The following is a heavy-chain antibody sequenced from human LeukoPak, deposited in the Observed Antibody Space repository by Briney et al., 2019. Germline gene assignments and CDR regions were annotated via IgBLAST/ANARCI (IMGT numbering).Heavy chain of an antibody. Sequence: GGSLRLSCAASGLTFSSYSIHWVRQAPGKGLEWVAVISYDGSSKDYADSVTGRFTISRDNSKNTLYLQMHSLRPEDTALYYCARDSSDTVAEYYFDYWGQGTLVTVSS. D-gene: IGHD5-12*01. CDR1: GLTFSSYS. CDR3: ARDSSDTVAEYYFDY. V-gene: IGHV3-30-3*01. CDR2: ISYDGSSK. J-gene: IGHJ4*02.